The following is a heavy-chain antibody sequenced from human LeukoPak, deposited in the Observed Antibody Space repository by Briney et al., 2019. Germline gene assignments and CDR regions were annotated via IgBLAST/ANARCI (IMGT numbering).Heavy chain of an antibody. CDR2: ISVYNGKT. V-gene: IGHV1-18*01. D-gene: IGHD3-10*01. Sequence: ASVKVSCKASGDTFPSYGVTWVRQAPGQGLEWMGWISVYNGKTNYAQKLQGRVTMTTDTSTSTAYMELRSLRSDDTAVYYCARRPGAFGGYYYMDVWGKGTTVTISS. J-gene: IGHJ6*03. CDR3: ARRPGAFGGYYYMDV. CDR1: GDTFPSYG.